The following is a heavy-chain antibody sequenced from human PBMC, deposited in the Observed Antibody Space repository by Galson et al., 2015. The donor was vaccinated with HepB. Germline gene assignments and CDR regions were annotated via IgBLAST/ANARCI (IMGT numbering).Heavy chain of an antibody. CDR2: IYYRGNT. Sequence: LSLTCTVSGGSISSYYWSWIRQPPGTGLEWIGYIYYRGNTNYNPSLRSRVTISVDTSKNQFSLKLSSVTAADTAVYYCARSIAAAGLPYYYGMDVWGQGTTVTVSS. D-gene: IGHD6-13*01. V-gene: IGHV4-59*01. CDR1: GGSISSYY. CDR3: ARSIAAAGLPYYYGMDV. J-gene: IGHJ6*02.